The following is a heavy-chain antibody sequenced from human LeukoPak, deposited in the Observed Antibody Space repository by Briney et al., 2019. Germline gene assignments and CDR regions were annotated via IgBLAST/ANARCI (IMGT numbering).Heavy chain of an antibody. CDR1: GFTFRNSW. D-gene: IGHD5-18*01. Sequence: PGGSLRLSCAASGFTFRNSWMTWVRHSPGKGLEWVASINNDGAEKYYGDSVNRRFSISRGNTQDSLYLQMNFLRPEDASTYYCARDNGYSTFDLWGQGTLVIVSS. CDR2: INNDGAEK. V-gene: IGHV3-7*01. CDR3: ARDNGYSTFDL. J-gene: IGHJ4*02.